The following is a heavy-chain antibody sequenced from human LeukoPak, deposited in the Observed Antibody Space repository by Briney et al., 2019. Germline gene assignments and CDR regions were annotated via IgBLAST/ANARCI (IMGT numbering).Heavy chain of an antibody. D-gene: IGHD3-22*01. V-gene: IGHV1-2*02. CDR1: GYTSTGYY. CDR3: ARDQALIVGEVAFDI. J-gene: IGHJ3*02. CDR2: INPNSGGT. Sequence: ASVKVSCNASGYTSTGYYMHWVRHPPRQGLEWMGWINPNSGGTHYAQTFQGRVTTTMYTSISTAYMELSRLRSDDTAVYYCARDQALIVGEVAFDIWGQGTMVTVSS.